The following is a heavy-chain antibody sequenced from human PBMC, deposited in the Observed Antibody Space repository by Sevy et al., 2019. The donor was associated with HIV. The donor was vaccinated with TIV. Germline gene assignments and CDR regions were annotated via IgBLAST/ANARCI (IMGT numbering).Heavy chain of an antibody. V-gene: IGHV3-7*01. Sequence: GGSLRLSCAASGFIFSNSWMGWVRQAPGRGLECVAAIKPDGSDKYYVDSVKGRFIVSRANAKNSLFLQMNSLRGEDAAVYFWGQGGGGHWGQGALVTVSS. D-gene: IGHD3-16*01. CDR1: GFIFSNSW. J-gene: IGHJ4*02. CDR2: IKPDGSDK. CDR3: GQGGGGH.